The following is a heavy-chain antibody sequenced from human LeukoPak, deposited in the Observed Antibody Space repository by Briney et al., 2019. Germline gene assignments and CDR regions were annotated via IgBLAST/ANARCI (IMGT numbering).Heavy chain of an antibody. D-gene: IGHD3-10*01. V-gene: IGHV1-8*01. CDR3: ARGHTMVRGVINYYYYYGMDV. CDR1: GYTFTSYD. CDR2: MNPNSGNT. J-gene: IGHJ6*02. Sequence: ASVKVSCKASGYTFTSYDINWVRQATGQGREWMGWMNPNSGNTGYAQKFQGRVTMTRNTSISTAYMELSSLRSEDTAVYYCARGHTMVRGVINYYYYYGMDVWGQGTTVTVFS.